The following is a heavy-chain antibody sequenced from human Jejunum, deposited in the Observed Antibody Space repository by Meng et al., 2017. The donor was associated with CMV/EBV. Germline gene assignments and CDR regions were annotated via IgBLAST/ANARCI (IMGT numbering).Heavy chain of an antibody. V-gene: IGHV3-69-1*01. Sequence: CAAPGFTFSGFHKGWVRQGPGQGLGWLSLITDTLCVTDADSLEGRFTISRDNARNSVYLQMNSLRVEDTAVYYCARRWAVAGLDYWGQGTLVTVSS. CDR1: GFTFSGFH. CDR3: ARRWAVAGLDY. J-gene: IGHJ4*02. CDR2: ITDTLCV. D-gene: IGHD6-19*01.